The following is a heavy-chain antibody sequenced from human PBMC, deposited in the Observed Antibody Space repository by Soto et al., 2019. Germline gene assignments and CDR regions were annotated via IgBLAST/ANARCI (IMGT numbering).Heavy chain of an antibody. CDR1: GFTFSSYA. Sequence: EVQLLESGGGLVQPGGSLRLSCAASGFTFSSYAMSWVRQAPGKGLEWVSAISGSGGSTDYADSVKGRFTISRDNSKNTMYLQMNRLGAEDTAVDYCAKVTGYCSGGSCYSGFDYWGQGPLVTVSS. V-gene: IGHV3-23*01. CDR3: AKVTGYCSGGSCYSGFDY. CDR2: ISGSGGST. J-gene: IGHJ4*02. D-gene: IGHD2-15*01.